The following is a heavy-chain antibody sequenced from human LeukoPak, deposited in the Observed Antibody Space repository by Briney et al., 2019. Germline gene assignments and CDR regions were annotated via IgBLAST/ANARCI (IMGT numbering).Heavy chain of an antibody. CDR1: GGSISSSSYY. CDR3: ARDLEVDTAMVYYFDY. J-gene: IGHJ4*02. V-gene: IGHV4-39*07. Sequence: SETLSLTCTVSGGSISSSSYYWGWIRQPPGQGLEWIGSIYYSGSTYYNPSLKSRVTISVDTSKNQFSLKLSSVTAADTAVYYCARDLEVDTAMVYYFDYWGQGTLVTVSS. D-gene: IGHD5-18*01. CDR2: IYYSGST.